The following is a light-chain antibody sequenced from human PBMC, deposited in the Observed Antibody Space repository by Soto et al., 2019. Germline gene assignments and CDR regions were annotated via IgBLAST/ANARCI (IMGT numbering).Light chain of an antibody. J-gene: IGKJ1*01. V-gene: IGKV1-39*01. CDR1: QSISYY. CDR3: QQTYRTPRA. CDR2: AAS. Sequence: DIQMTQSPSSLSASVGDRVTITCRTSQSISYYLNWFQQKPGKAPKLLIYAASSLQSGVPSRFSGSGSGTDFPLTISSLQPDDSATYYCQQTYRTPRAFGQGTKVEIK.